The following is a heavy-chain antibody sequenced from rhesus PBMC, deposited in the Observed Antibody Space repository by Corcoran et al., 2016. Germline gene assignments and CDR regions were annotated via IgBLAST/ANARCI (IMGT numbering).Heavy chain of an antibody. CDR3: ARDDYGNSDY. Sequence: QLQLQESGPGLVKPSETLSVTCAVSGGSISSSYWSWIRQSPGKGLEWIGYIYGSGSSTNYNPSLKSRVTLSVDTSKNQLSLKRRSVTTSDTAVYYCARDDYGNSDYWGQGVLVTVSS. J-gene: IGHJ4*01. D-gene: IGHD4-35*01. V-gene: IGHV4-169*02. CDR1: GGSISSSY. CDR2: IYGSGSST.